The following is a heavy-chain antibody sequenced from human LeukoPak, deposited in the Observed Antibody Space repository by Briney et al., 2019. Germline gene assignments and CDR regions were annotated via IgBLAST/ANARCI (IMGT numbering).Heavy chain of an antibody. D-gene: IGHD1-1*01. CDR1: GGSFSGYH. Sequence: PSETLSLTCAVYGGSFSGYHWSWIRQPPGKGLEWIGEINHSGSTNYNPSLKSRVTISVDTSENQFSLKLSSVTAADTAVYYCARVRARTGFDYWGQGTLVTVSS. V-gene: IGHV4-34*01. J-gene: IGHJ4*02. CDR2: INHSGST. CDR3: ARVRARTGFDY.